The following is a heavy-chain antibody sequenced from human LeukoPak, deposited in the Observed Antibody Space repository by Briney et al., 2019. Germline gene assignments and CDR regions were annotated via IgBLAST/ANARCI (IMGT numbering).Heavy chain of an antibody. V-gene: IGHV4-4*07. CDR3: TREPVP. CDR2: IYAGGTA. CDR1: GGSISNYY. Sequence: SETLSLTCTVSGGSISNYYWSWIRQPAGKGLEWIGRIYAGGTASYNPSLKSRVTMSADMSKNQLSLRLTSVTAADTAVYYCTREPVPWGQGTLVTVSS. J-gene: IGHJ4*02. D-gene: IGHD6-19*01.